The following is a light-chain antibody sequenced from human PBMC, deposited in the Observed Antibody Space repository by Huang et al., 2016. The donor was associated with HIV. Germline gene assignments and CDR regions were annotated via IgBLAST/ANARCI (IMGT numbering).Light chain of an antibody. CDR1: QSVSRN. J-gene: IGKJ1*01. CDR2: DAS. CDR3: QQYNNWPRGT. V-gene: IGKV3-15*01. Sequence: EIVMTQSPATLSVSPGERATLSCRASQSVSRNLAWYQQKPGQAPRLLIYDASTRATGIPAKFSGSVSGTEFTLTISSLQSEDFAVYYCQQYNNWPRGTFGQGTRVEIK.